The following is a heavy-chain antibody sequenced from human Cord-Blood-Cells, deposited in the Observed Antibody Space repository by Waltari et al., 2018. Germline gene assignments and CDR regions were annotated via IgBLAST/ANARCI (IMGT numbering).Heavy chain of an antibody. CDR1: GGSFSSSA. J-gene: IGHJ2*01. V-gene: IGHV1-69*01. D-gene: IGHD3-10*01. Sequence: QVQLVQSGAEVKKPGSSVKVPCTASGGSFSSSAICWVRQAPGQWLEWMGGIIPIFGTANYAQKFQGRVTITADESTSTAYMELSSLRSEDTAVYYCASRYYGSGSYYYYWYFDLWGRGTLVTVSS. CDR3: ASRYYGSGSYYYYWYFDL. CDR2: IIPIFGTA.